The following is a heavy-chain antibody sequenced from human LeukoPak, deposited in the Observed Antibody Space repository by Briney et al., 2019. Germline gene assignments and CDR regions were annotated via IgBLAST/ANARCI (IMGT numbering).Heavy chain of an antibody. Sequence: ASVKVSCKASGYTFTGYYMHWVRQAPGQGLEWMGRINPNSGGTNYAQKFQGRVTMTRDTSISTAYMELSRLRSDDTAVYYCARQHDYGGNPGDFDYWGQGTLVTVSS. CDR2: INPNSGGT. CDR3: ARQHDYGGNPGDFDY. D-gene: IGHD4-23*01. CDR1: GYTFTGYY. V-gene: IGHV1-2*06. J-gene: IGHJ4*02.